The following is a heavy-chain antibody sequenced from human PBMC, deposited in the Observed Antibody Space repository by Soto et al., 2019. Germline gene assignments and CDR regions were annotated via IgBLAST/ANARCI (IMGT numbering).Heavy chain of an antibody. J-gene: IGHJ4*02. CDR2: IKYDGNNE. CDR1: GFTFSSYG. D-gene: IGHD4-17*01. CDR3: AKDLSQSTVTDY. Sequence: QVQLVESGGGVVQPGRSLRLTCEASGFTFSSYGMHWVRQAPGKGLEWVASIKYDGNNENYADSVKGRFTISRDNSRNTLSLQMNSLTPEDTAVYYCAKDLSQSTVTDYWGQGTLVTVSS. V-gene: IGHV3-30*18.